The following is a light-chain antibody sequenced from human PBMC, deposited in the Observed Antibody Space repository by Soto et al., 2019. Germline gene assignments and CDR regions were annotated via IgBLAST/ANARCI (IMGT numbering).Light chain of an antibody. V-gene: IGKV3-15*01. Sequence: ERVMTQSPATLSVSPGERATLSCRASQSVSSNLAWYQQKPGQAPRLLISGASTRATGIPARFSGSGSGTEFTLTISSLRSEAVAVYYCQKENNWPFTFGPGNKVSIK. CDR1: QSVSSN. CDR3: QKENNWPFT. J-gene: IGKJ3*01. CDR2: GAS.